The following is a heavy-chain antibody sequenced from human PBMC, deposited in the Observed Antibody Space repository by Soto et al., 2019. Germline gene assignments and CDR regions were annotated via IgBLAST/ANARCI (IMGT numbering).Heavy chain of an antibody. CDR3: ARDGYDGSGSPYPAY. J-gene: IGHJ4*02. CDR1: GGSISSYY. V-gene: IGHV4-59*01. D-gene: IGHD3-10*01. Sequence: SETLSLTCTVSGGSISSYYWSWIRQPPGKGLEWIGYIYYLGSTDYNPSLKGRVTISVDTSKRQFSLRLTSVTAADTAVYYCARDGYDGSGSPYPAYWGPGTQVTVSS. CDR2: IYYLGST.